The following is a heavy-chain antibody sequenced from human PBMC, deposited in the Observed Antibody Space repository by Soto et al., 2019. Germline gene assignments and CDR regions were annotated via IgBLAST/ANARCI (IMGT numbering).Heavy chain of an antibody. CDR1: GFTFSSYW. CDR2: INSDGSST. D-gene: IGHD2-2*01. Sequence: EVQLVESGGGLVQPGGSLRLSCAASGFTFSSYWMHWVRQAPGKGLVWVSRINSDGSSTSYADSVKGRFTISRDNAKNTLYLQMNSLRAEDTAVYYCARPLGYCSSTSCFDNDYYYYMDVWGKGPTVTVSS. CDR3: ARPLGYCSSTSCFDNDYYYYMDV. V-gene: IGHV3-74*01. J-gene: IGHJ6*03.